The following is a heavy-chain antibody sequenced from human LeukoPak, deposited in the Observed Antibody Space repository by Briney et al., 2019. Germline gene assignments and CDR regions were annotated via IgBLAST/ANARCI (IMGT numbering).Heavy chain of an antibody. D-gene: IGHD3-3*01. CDR3: ARDAYYDFWSGYSHNWFDP. CDR2: IYTSGST. CDR1: GGSISSYY. V-gene: IGHV4-4*07. J-gene: IGHJ5*02. Sequence: LETLSLTCTVSGGSISSYYWSWIRQPAGKGLEWIGRIYTSGSTNYNPSLKSRVTMSVDTSKNQFSLKLSSVTAADTAAYYCARDAYYDFWSGYSHNWFDPWGQGTLVTVSS.